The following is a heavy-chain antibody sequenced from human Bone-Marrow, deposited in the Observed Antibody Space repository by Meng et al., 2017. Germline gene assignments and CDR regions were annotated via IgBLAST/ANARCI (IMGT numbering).Heavy chain of an antibody. CDR2: IKQGGSEK. J-gene: IGHJ4*02. CDR1: GFTFSNYW. Sequence: GESLKISCTASGFTFSNYWMSWVRQAPGKGLEWVANIKQGGSEKYYVDSVKGRFTISRDNAKNSLYLQMNSLRAEDTAVYYCASGYHRPFDYWGQGTLVTVSS. V-gene: IGHV3-7*01. CDR3: ASGYHRPFDY. D-gene: IGHD5-18*01.